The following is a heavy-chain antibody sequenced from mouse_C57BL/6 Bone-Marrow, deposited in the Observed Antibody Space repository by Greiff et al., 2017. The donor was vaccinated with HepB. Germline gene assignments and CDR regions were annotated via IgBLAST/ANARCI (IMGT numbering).Heavy chain of an antibody. CDR1: GFTFSDYG. J-gene: IGHJ2*01. CDR2: ISSGSSTI. V-gene: IGHV5-17*01. CDR3: ARGGPDFDY. Sequence: EVKLMESGGGLVKPGGSLKLSCAASGFTFSDYGMHWVRQAPEKGLEWVAYISSGSSTIYYADTVKGRFTISRDNAKNTLFLQMTNLRSEDTAMYYCARGGPDFDYWGQGTTLTVSS.